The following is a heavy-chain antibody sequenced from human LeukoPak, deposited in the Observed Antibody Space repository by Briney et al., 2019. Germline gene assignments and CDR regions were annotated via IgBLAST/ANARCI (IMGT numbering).Heavy chain of an antibody. CDR1: GFTFSVYW. Sequence: GGSLRLSCAPSGFTFSVYWMSWVRQAPGKGLEWVANIKQDANEEYYVDSVKGRFTISRDNARNSLYLQMNSLRAEDTAVYYCARVFHGSGDYWGQGTLVTVSS. CDR2: IKQDANEE. CDR3: ARVFHGSGDY. V-gene: IGHV3-7*01. J-gene: IGHJ4*02. D-gene: IGHD3-10*01.